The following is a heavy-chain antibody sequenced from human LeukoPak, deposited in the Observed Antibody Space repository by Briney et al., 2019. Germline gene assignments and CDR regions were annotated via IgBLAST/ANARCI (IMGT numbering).Heavy chain of an antibody. J-gene: IGHJ3*01. CDR2: ISFDGGVS. Sequence: GRSLRLFCAASGFIFSDYGMHWARQAPGKGLEWVAGISFDGGVSNYADFVRGRFTISRDNSKNTLDLQMNSLTTEDTTVYYCVKERGPHDAFYVWGQGTKVTVSS. V-gene: IGHV3-30*04. CDR1: GFIFSDYG. CDR3: VKERGPHDAFYV.